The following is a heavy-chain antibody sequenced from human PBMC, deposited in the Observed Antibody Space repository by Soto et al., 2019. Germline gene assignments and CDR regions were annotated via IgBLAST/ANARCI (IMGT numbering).Heavy chain of an antibody. Sequence: SETLSLTCTVSGGSISSSSYYWGWIRQPPGKGLEWTGSIYYSGSTYYNPSLKSRVTISVDTSKNQFSLKLSSVTAADTAVYYCARHEGYGYNYFDYWGQGTLVTVS. J-gene: IGHJ4*02. CDR2: IYYSGST. CDR1: GGSISSSSYY. V-gene: IGHV4-39*01. D-gene: IGHD5-12*01. CDR3: ARHEGYGYNYFDY.